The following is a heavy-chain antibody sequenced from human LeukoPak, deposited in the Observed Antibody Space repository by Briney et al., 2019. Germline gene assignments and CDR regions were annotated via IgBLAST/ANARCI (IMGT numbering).Heavy chain of an antibody. D-gene: IGHD6-13*01. CDR1: GFTFSNFA. CDR2: IVGSSST. V-gene: IGHV3-21*01. J-gene: IGHJ4*02. CDR3: ARIGAGSSRDY. Sequence: PGGSLRLSCAASGFTFSNFAMTWVRQAPGKGLEWVSSIVGSSSTYYADSLKGRFTISRDNAKNSLYLQMNSLRAEDTAVYYCARIGAGSSRDYWGQGSLVTVSS.